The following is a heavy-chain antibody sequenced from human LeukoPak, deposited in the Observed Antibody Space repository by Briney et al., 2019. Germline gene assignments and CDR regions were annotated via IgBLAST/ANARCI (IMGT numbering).Heavy chain of an antibody. V-gene: IGHV4-34*01. CDR1: GGSFSGYY. J-gene: IGHJ6*03. D-gene: IGHD3-10*01. Sequence: SETLSLTCAVYGGSFSGYYWSWIRQPPGEGLEWIGEINHSGSTNYNPSLKSRVTISVDTSKNQFSLKLSSVTAADTAVYYCARGSSPPRLYYYYYMDVWGKGTTVTVSS. CDR2: INHSGST. CDR3: ARGSSPPRLYYYYYMDV.